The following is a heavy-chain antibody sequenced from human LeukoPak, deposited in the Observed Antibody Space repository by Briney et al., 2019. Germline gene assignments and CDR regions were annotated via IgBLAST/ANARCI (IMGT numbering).Heavy chain of an antibody. Sequence: ASVKVSCKPYGSTFTWFLIHWVRQAPGQGLEWVGTINPRGDITSYAQRFQGRVTLNEDTSTSTFYMELSSLTSDDTAVYFCARPAYCDGTNCGYWLDPWGPGTLVTVSS. CDR3: ARPAYCDGTNCGYWLDP. J-gene: IGHJ5*02. CDR2: INPRGDIT. CDR1: GSTFTWFL. D-gene: IGHD2-21*01. V-gene: IGHV1-46*01.